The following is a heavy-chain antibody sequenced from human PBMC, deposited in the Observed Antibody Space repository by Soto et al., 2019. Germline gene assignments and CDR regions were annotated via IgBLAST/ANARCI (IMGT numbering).Heavy chain of an antibody. J-gene: IGHJ6*02. CDR3: ARVSSYIVVVPDYGMDV. CDR2: ISGKNGNT. CDR1: GDTFISHG. V-gene: IGHV1-18*04. Sequence: QVQLVQSGVEVKKPGASVKVSCKASGDTFISHGISWVRQAPGQGLDWMGWISGKNGNTNYAQKLQGRVPLTTDTSTSTAYMELRSLRCDDTDVYDGARVSSYIVVVPDYGMDVWGQGTTVTVSS. D-gene: IGHD2-15*01.